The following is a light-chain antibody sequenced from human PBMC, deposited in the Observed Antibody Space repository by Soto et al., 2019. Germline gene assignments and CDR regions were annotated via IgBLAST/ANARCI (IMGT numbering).Light chain of an antibody. CDR3: QQLNSYVFD. CDR2: AAS. CDR1: QDGSRS. Sequence: DIQLTQSPSFLSASVGDRVTITCRASQDGSRSLAWYQQKPGKAPNLLIYAASTLRSGVPSRFSGSGSETEFTLTISSLQPEDFATYYCQQLNSYVFDFGPGTKVDIK. J-gene: IGKJ3*01. V-gene: IGKV1-9*01.